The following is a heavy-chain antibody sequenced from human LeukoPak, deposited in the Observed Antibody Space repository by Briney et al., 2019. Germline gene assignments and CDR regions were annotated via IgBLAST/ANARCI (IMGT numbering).Heavy chain of an antibody. Sequence: SETLSLTCTVSGGSISSYYWSWIRQPPGKGMEWVGYIYYSGNTNYNPSLKSRLPISIHTSKNQFSLKLTSVPAADTAVYYCARRRYDASGYYPSRGRYFDYWGQGILVTVSS. V-gene: IGHV4-59*12. CDR3: ARRRYDASGYYPSRGRYFDY. D-gene: IGHD3-22*01. J-gene: IGHJ4*02. CDR1: GGSISSYY. CDR2: IYYSGNT.